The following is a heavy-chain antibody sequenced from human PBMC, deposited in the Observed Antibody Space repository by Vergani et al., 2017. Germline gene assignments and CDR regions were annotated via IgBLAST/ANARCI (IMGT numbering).Heavy chain of an antibody. J-gene: IGHJ1*01. Sequence: QVQFVESGGGVVQPGGSLRLSCVTSGFSFSGYGMHWVRQAPGKGLEWVAVIHYDGRKHFYAEAAKGSFALSGDNSRKTVGLEVTRLQTADTAVYSCAKGRVPSGSGKYILDSWGKGNLVTVSS. CDR2: IHYDGRKH. D-gene: IGHD3/OR15-3a*01. V-gene: IGHV3-30*02. CDR3: AKGRVPSGSGKYILDS. CDR1: GFSFSGYG.